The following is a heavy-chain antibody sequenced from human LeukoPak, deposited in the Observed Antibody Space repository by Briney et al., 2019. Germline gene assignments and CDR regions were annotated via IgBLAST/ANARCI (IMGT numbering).Heavy chain of an antibody. CDR2: IYGGTYT. D-gene: IGHD4-17*01. CDR1: GFTVSSNY. V-gene: IGHV3-66*01. J-gene: IGHJ5*02. CDR3: ARGEDYGDYGWFDP. Sequence: GGSLRLSCAVSGFTVSSNYMTWVRQAPGKGLEWVSHIYGGTYTYYSDAVRGRFTIARDNSKNTLYLQMNSLRAEDTAVYYCARGEDYGDYGWFDPWGQGNLVTVSS.